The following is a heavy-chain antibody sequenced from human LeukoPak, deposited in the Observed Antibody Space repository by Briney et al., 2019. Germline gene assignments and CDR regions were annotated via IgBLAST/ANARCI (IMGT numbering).Heavy chain of an antibody. Sequence: PWETLSLTRAVSGYSISSGYYWGWIRQAPGKGLEWIGNMYHSGSTYYNPSLKSRVTISIDTSKDQFSLKLSSVTAADTAVYYCARRRSDYNFDYWGQGTLVTVSS. CDR2: MYHSGST. D-gene: IGHD4-11*01. J-gene: IGHJ4*02. CDR1: GYSISSGYY. CDR3: ARRRSDYNFDY. V-gene: IGHV4-38-2*01.